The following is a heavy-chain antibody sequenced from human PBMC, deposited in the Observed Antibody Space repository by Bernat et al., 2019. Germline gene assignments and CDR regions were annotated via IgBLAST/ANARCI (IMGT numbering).Heavy chain of an antibody. J-gene: IGHJ4*02. CDR1: GFTFISNY. CDR2: IYSGVST. Sequence: EVQLFSSWGGLVHPFFSLRLSFAASGFTFISNYMSWVRPSPGKFLEWVSFIYSGVSTYDADSVKGRFTISRDNAKNTLYLQMNSLRAEDTAVYYCARANGSRSYYPDQNKYYFDYWGQGNLVTVSS. CDR3: ARANGSRSYYPDQNKYYFDY. D-gene: IGHD3-10*01. V-gene: IGHV3-66*01.